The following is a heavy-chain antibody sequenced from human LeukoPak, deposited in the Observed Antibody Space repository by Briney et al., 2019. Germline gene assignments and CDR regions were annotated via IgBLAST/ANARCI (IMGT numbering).Heavy chain of an antibody. J-gene: IGHJ4*02. V-gene: IGHV3-48*01. Sequence: QSGGSLRLSCAVSGFTISNYSMNWVRQAPGKGLEWVSYISSRSRTFYYADSVKGRFTIYRDDAQNSLYLQMNSLRVEDTAVYYCGSGSSVWGQGTLVTVSS. CDR1: GFTISNYS. CDR3: GSGSSV. CDR2: ISSRSRTF. D-gene: IGHD1-26*01.